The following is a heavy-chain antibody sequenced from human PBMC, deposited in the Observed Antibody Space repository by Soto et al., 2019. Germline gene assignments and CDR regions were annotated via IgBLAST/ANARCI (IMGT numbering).Heavy chain of an antibody. Sequence: QVQLVESGGGVVQPGRSLRLSCAASGFTFSSYGMHWVRQAPGKGLEWVAVIWYDGSNKYYADSVKGRFTISRDNSKNTLYLQMNSLRAEDTAVYYCARGKWELTTAVDYWGQGTLVTVSS. CDR3: ARGKWELTTAVDY. CDR1: GFTFSSYG. J-gene: IGHJ4*02. V-gene: IGHV3-33*01. D-gene: IGHD1-26*01. CDR2: IWYDGSNK.